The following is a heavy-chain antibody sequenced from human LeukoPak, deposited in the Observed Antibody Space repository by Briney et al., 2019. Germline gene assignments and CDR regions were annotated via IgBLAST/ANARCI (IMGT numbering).Heavy chain of an antibody. D-gene: IGHD1-26*01. CDR1: GYTFTSYG. V-gene: IGHV1-18*01. Sequence: ASVKVSCKASGYTFTSYGNSWVRQAPGQGLEWMGWISVYNGHTNYAQKLQGRVTMTTDTSTSIAYMELRSLRYDDAALYYCARGGRWELPGPYAFDIWGQGTMVTVSS. J-gene: IGHJ3*02. CDR2: ISVYNGHT. CDR3: ARGGRWELPGPYAFDI.